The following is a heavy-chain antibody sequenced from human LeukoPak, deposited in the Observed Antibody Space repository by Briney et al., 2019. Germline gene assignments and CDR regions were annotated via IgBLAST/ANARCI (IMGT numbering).Heavy chain of an antibody. J-gene: IGHJ5*02. CDR3: AKDSYVLRYFDWLSDRNWFDP. CDR1: GFTFSSYA. V-gene: IGHV3-23*01. CDR2: ISGSGGST. Sequence: GGSLRLSCAASGFTFSSYAMSWVRQAPGKGLEWVSAISGSGGSTYYADSVKGRFTISRDNSKSTLYLQMNSLRAEDTAVYYCAKDSYVLRYFDWLSDRNWFDPWGQGTLVTVSS. D-gene: IGHD3-9*01.